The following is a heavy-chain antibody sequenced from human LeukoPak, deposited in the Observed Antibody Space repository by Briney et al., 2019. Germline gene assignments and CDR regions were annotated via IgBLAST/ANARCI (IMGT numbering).Heavy chain of an antibody. CDR3: ATDRGWRTSGYYLYYFEY. V-gene: IGHV3-7*01. D-gene: IGHD3-3*01. CDR2: IKHDGSEK. CDR1: GFLFTGYF. J-gene: IGHJ4*02. Sequence: GGSLRLSCAASGFLFTGYFMSWVRQAPGKGLEWVASIKHDGSEKYYVDSVRGRFTISRDNTKNLLYLQMSSLRAEDTAVYYCATDRGWRTSGYYLYYFEYWGQGTLVTFSS.